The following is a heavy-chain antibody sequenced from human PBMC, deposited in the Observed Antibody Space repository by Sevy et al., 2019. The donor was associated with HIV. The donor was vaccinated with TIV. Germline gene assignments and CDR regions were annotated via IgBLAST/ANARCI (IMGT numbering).Heavy chain of an antibody. CDR1: GFTFSDYY. J-gene: IGHJ4*02. CDR3: ARDGGCSSTSCLLYFDS. V-gene: IGHV3-21*06. CDR2: ISGRSSYI. D-gene: IGHD2-2*01. Sequence: GESLKIPCAASGFTFSDYYMNWVRQAPGKGLEWVSSISGRSSYIHYADSVRGRFTISRDNAKNSLYLQMNSLRVDDTAVYFCARDGGCSSTSCLLYFDSWGQGALVTVSS.